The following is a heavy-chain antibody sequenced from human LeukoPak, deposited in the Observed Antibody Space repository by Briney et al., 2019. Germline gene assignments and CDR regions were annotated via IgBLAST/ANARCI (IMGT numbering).Heavy chain of an antibody. CDR2: IYYSGST. CDR3: ARVGGMDINLDY. D-gene: IGHD5-12*01. Sequence: SETLSLTCTVSGGSISSYYWSWIRQPPGKGLEWIGYIYYSGSTYYNPSLKSRVTISVDTSKNQFSLKLSSVTAADTAVYYCARVGGMDINLDYWGQGTLVTVSS. J-gene: IGHJ4*02. V-gene: IGHV4-59*12. CDR1: GGSISSYY.